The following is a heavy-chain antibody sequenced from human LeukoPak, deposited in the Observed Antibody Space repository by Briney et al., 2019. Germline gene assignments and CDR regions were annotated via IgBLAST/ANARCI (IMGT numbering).Heavy chain of an antibody. CDR1: GFTFSSYS. V-gene: IGHV3-21*01. Sequence: GGSLRLSCAASGFTFSSYSMNWVRQAPGKGLEWVSSISSSSSYIYYADSVKGRFTISRDNAKNSLYLQMNSLRAEDTAVYYCARESRVAVAGDYFDYWGQGTRVTVSS. J-gene: IGHJ4*02. CDR3: ARESRVAVAGDYFDY. D-gene: IGHD6-19*01. CDR2: ISSSSSYI.